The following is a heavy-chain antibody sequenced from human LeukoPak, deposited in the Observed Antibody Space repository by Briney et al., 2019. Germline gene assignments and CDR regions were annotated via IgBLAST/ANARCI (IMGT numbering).Heavy chain of an antibody. J-gene: IGHJ4*02. Sequence: SETLSLTCTVSGGSISSSNWWSWVRQPPGKGLEWIGEIYHSGSTNYNPSLKSRVTISVDKSKNQFSLKLSSVTAADTAVYYCARGGLGYCSSTSCSDFDYWGQGTLVTVSS. CDR3: ARGGLGYCSSTSCSDFDY. D-gene: IGHD2-2*01. CDR1: GGSISSSNW. V-gene: IGHV4-4*02. CDR2: IYHSGST.